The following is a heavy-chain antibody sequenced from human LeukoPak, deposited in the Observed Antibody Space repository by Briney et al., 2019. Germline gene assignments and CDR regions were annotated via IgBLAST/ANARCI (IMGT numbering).Heavy chain of an antibody. CDR1: GGSFSGYY. V-gene: IGHV4-34*01. D-gene: IGHD5-24*01. CDR3: ARVRHRRDGYNSDY. Sequence: AETRSLTCAVYGGSFSGYYWSWIRLPPGKGLEWIGEINHSGSTNYNPSLKSRVTISVDTSKNQFSLKLSSVTAADTAVYYCARVRHRRDGYNSDYWGQGTLVTVSS. J-gene: IGHJ4*02. CDR2: INHSGST.